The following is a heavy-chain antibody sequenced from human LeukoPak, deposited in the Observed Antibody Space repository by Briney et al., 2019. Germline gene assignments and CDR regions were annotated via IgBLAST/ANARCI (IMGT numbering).Heavy chain of an antibody. J-gene: IGHJ4*02. D-gene: IGHD3-22*01. V-gene: IGHV6-1*01. Sequence: SQTLSLTCAISGDSVSTYNAAWNWIRQSPSRGLEWLGRTYYRSKWNNEYAVSVKSRITINPDTSKNQFSLQLSSVTPEDTAVYYCARSHDSSGYYNFDYWGQGTLVTVSS. CDR2: TYYRSKWNN. CDR1: GDSVSTYNAA. CDR3: ARSHDSSGYYNFDY.